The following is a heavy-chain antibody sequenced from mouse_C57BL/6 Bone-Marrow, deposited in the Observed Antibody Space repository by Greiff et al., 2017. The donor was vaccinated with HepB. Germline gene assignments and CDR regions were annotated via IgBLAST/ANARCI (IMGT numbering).Heavy chain of an antibody. D-gene: IGHD3-1*01. V-gene: IGHV3-6*01. CDR2: ISYDGSN. Sequence: DVKLQESGPGLVKPSQSLSLTCSVTGYSITSGYYWNWIRQFPGNKLEWMGYISYDGSNNYNPSLKNRISITRDTSKNQFFLKLNSVTTEDTATYYCARRGSVVGAMDYWGQGTSVTVSS. J-gene: IGHJ4*01. CDR3: ARRGSVVGAMDY. CDR1: GYSITSGYY.